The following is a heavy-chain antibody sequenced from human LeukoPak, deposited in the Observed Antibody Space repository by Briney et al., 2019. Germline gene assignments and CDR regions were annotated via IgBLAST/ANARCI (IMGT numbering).Heavy chain of an antibody. J-gene: IGHJ4*02. Sequence: PGGSLRLSCAASGFSFSGYWLHWVRQAPGKGLVWVSRINSDGSITTYADSVKGRFTISRDNSKNTLYLQMNSLRAEDTAVYYCAKGDGYNSYYWGQGTLVTVSS. CDR2: INSDGSIT. V-gene: IGHV3-74*01. CDR3: AKGDGYNSYY. D-gene: IGHD5-24*01. CDR1: GFSFSGYW.